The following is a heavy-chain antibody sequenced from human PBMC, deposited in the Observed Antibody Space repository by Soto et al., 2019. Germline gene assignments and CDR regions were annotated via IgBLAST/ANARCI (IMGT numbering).Heavy chain of an antibody. CDR1: GFTFSSYA. CDR3: VKDGYPDP. D-gene: IGHD6-13*01. Sequence: GGSLRLSCSASGFTFSSYAMHWVRQAPGKGLEYVFAISSNGGSTYYADSVKGRFTISRDNSKNTLYLQMSSLRAEDTAVYYCVKDGYPDPWGQGTLVTVS. V-gene: IGHV3-64D*06. CDR2: ISSNGGST. J-gene: IGHJ5*02.